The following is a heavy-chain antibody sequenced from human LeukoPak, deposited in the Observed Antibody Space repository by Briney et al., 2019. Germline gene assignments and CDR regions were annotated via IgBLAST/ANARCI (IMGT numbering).Heavy chain of an antibody. CDR3: ANDLPPWVTMITFGGVSFDY. Sequence: PGGSLRLSCAASGFTFSSYGMHWVRQAPGKGLEWVAVISYEGSNKYYADSVKGRFTISRDNSKNTLYLQMNSLRAEDTAVYYCANDLPPWVTMITFGGVSFDYWGQGTLVTVSS. J-gene: IGHJ4*02. V-gene: IGHV3-30*18. D-gene: IGHD3-16*01. CDR2: ISYEGSNK. CDR1: GFTFSSYG.